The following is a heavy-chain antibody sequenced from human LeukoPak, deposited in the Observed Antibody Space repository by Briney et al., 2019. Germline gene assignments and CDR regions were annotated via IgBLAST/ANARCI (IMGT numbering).Heavy chain of an antibody. CDR1: GYSFTSYW. V-gene: IGHV5-51*01. CDR3: ARHRSYYDFWSGYYTKGDAFDI. Sequence: GESLKISCKGSGYSFTSYWIGWVRQMPGKGLEWMGIICPGDSDTRYSPSFQGQVTISADKSISTAYLQWSSLKASDTAMYYCARHRSYYDFWSGYYTKGDAFDIWGQGTMVTVSS. J-gene: IGHJ3*02. D-gene: IGHD3-3*01. CDR2: ICPGDSDT.